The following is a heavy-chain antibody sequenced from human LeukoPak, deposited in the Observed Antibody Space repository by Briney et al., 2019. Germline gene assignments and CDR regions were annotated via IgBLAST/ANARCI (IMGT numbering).Heavy chain of an antibody. CDR2: ISGSGGST. CDR1: GFTFSSYG. V-gene: IGHV3-23*01. J-gene: IGHJ4*02. Sequence: GGTLRLSCAASGFTFSSYGMSWVRQAPGKGLEWVSAISGSGGSTYYADSVKGRFTISRDNSKNTLYLQMNSLRAEDTAIYYCAKDRAWGAFAYWGQGTLVTVSS. D-gene: IGHD1-26*01. CDR3: AKDRAWGAFAY.